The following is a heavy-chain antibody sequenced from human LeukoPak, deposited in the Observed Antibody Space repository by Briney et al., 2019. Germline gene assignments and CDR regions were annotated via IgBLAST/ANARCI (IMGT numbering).Heavy chain of an antibody. CDR3: AREPRLWFGESSYFDY. CDR2: ISSSSSYI. D-gene: IGHD3-10*01. Sequence: PGGSLRLSCAASGFTFSSYSMNWVRQAPGKGLEWVSSISSSSSYIYYADSVKGRFTISRDNAKNSLYLQMNSLRAEDTAVYYCAREPRLWFGESSYFDYWGQGTLVTVSS. V-gene: IGHV3-21*03. CDR1: GFTFSSYS. J-gene: IGHJ4*02.